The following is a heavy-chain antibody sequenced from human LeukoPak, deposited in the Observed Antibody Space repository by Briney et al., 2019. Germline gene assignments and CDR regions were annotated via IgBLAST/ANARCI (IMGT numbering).Heavy chain of an antibody. CDR3: ARERSSGWYFNDY. CDR1: GFTFSSYG. D-gene: IGHD6-19*01. J-gene: IGHJ4*02. V-gene: IGHV3-33*01. Sequence: GGSLRLSCAASGFTFSSYGMHWVRQAPGKGLEWVVVIWYDGSNKYYADSVKGRFTISRDNSKNTLYLQMNSLRAEDTAVYYCARERSSGWYFNDYWGQGTLVTVSS. CDR2: IWYDGSNK.